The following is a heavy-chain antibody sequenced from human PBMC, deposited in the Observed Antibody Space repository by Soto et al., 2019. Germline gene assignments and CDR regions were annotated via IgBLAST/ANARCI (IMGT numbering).Heavy chain of an antibody. CDR1: GGSISSYY. J-gene: IGHJ5*02. D-gene: IGHD3-16*01. V-gene: IGHV4-59*01. CDR3: ARDMGASEPANWFDP. CDR2: IYYSGST. Sequence: TSETLSLTCTVSGGSISSYYWSWIRQPPGKGLEWIGYIYYSGSTNYNPSLKSRVTISVDTSKNQFSLKLSSVTAADTAVYYCARDMGASEPANWFDPWGQGTLVTVSS.